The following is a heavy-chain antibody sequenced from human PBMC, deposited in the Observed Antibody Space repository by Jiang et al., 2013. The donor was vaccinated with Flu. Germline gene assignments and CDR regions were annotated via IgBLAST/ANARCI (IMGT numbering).Heavy chain of an antibody. J-gene: IGHJ4*02. V-gene: IGHV1-69*01. CDR1: GGTFSSYA. CDR3: ASTLGYSYGYDSDY. Sequence: GAEVKKPGSSVKVXCKASGGTFSSYAISWVRQAPGQGLEWMGGIIPIFGTANYAQKFQGGVTITADESTSTAYMELSSLRSEDTAVYYCASTLGYSYGYDSDYWGQGTLVTVSS. D-gene: IGHD5-18*01. CDR2: IIPIFGTA.